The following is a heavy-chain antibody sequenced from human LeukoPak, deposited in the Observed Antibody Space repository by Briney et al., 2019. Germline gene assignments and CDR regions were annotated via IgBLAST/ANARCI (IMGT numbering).Heavy chain of an antibody. CDR1: GFTFSNYW. D-gene: IGHD3-10*02. CDR3: AELGITMIGGV. J-gene: IGHJ6*04. V-gene: IGHV3-21*01. Sequence: PGGSLRLSCVASGFTFSNYWMSWVRQAPGKGLEWVSSISSSSSYIYYADSVKGRFTISRDNAKNSLYLQMNSLRAEDTAVYYCAELGITMIGGVWGKGTTVTISS. CDR2: ISSSSSYI.